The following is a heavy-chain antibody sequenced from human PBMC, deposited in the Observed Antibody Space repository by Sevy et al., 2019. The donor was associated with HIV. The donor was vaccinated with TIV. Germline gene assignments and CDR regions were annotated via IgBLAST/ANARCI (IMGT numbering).Heavy chain of an antibody. D-gene: IGHD3-3*01. J-gene: IGHJ3*02. CDR2: ISGSGGST. Sequence: GGSLRLSCATSGFTFGTHAMSWARQAPGKGLEWVSGISGSGGSTYYADSVKGRFTISRDKSKKTLYLQVNSLRAEDTAVYYCAKGVYDFWSGRSDIFDIWGQGTMVTVSS. CDR3: AKGVYDFWSGRSDIFDI. V-gene: IGHV3-23*01. CDR1: GFTFGTHA.